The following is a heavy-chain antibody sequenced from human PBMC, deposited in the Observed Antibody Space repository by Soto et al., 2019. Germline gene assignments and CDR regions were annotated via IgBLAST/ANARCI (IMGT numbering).Heavy chain of an antibody. CDR1: GYTFINYA. V-gene: IGHV1-18*01. CDR3: ARGWFGEFMYYFDY. CDR2: ISAYNGNT. J-gene: IGHJ4*02. D-gene: IGHD3-10*01. Sequence: QVQLVQSGAEVKKPGASVKVSCKASGYTFINYAFSWVRQAPGQGLEWMGWISAYNGNTNYAQKLQSRVTMTTDTSTSTAYMELRSLRSDDTAVYYCARGWFGEFMYYFDYWGQGTLVTVSS.